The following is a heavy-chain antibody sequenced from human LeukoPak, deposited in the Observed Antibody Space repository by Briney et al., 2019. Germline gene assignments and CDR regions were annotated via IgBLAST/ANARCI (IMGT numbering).Heavy chain of an antibody. D-gene: IGHD3-22*01. J-gene: IGHJ4*02. CDR2: ISSDGSST. Sequence: GGSLRLSCAASGCTFSRYWMHWLRQAPGKGLVWVSRISSDGSSTDYADSVKGRFTISRDNAKNTLYLQMNSLRAEDTAVYYCVIRIPYDSTSYWGQGTLVTVSS. CDR3: VIRIPYDSTSY. V-gene: IGHV3-74*01. CDR1: GCTFSRYW.